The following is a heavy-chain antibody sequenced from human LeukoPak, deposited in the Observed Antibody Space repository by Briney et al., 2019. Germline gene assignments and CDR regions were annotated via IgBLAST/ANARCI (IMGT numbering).Heavy chain of an antibody. CDR2: INCNGGST. V-gene: IGHV3-20*04. D-gene: IGHD6-6*01. J-gene: IGHJ4*02. CDR3: ARDPSLTAARRWFDY. Sequence: PGGSLRLSCAASGFTFGDYGMSWVRQAPGKGLEWVAGINCNGGSTGYADSVKGRFTISRDNAKNSLYLQMNSLRAEDTALYYCARDPSLTAARRWFDYWGQGTLVTVSS. CDR1: GFTFGDYG.